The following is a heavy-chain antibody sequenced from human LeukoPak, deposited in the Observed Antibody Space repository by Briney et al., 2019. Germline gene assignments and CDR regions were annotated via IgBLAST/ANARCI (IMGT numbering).Heavy chain of an antibody. Sequence: SETLSLTCTVSGDSISSYYWSWIRQPPGKGLEWIGHIYYSGSTNYNPSLKSRVTISVDTSKNQFSLKLSSATAADTAVYYCAREGGDYGDYADITFYGMDVWGQGTTVTVSS. V-gene: IGHV4-59*01. D-gene: IGHD4-17*01. CDR1: GDSISSYY. CDR3: AREGGDYGDYADITFYGMDV. J-gene: IGHJ6*02. CDR2: IYYSGST.